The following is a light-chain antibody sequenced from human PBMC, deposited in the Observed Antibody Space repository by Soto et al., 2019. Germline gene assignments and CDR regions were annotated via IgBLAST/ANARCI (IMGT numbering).Light chain of an antibody. Sequence: DIQMTQSPSSLSASVGDRVTITCRASQSISSYLNWYQQKPGKAPKLLIYAASSLQSGVPSRFSGSGSGTDFTLTISSLQHEDFATYYCQQSYSTPYTVGPGTKVDIK. CDR1: QSISSY. V-gene: IGKV1-39*01. CDR2: AAS. J-gene: IGKJ3*01. CDR3: QQSYSTPYT.